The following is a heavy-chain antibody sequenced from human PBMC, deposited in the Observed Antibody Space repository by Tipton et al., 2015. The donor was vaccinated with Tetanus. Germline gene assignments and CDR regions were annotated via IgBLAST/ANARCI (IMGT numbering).Heavy chain of an antibody. D-gene: IGHD3-16*02. CDR3: VRDRYGGWFDP. J-gene: IGHJ5*02. CDR2: LYRDGTT. Sequence: TLSLTCAVSGGSVTGYDWSWIRLPAGKGLEWIGRLYRDGTTINNPSLKSRVTMSLDTSKKQFSLKPTSVTAADTAVYFCVRDRYGGWFDPWGQGTLVTVSS. CDR1: GGSVTGYD. V-gene: IGHV4-4*07.